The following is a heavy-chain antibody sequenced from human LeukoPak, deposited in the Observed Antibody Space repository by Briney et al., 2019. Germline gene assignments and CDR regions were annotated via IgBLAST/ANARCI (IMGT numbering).Heavy chain of an antibody. Sequence: SETLSLTCAVYGGSFSGYYWSWIRQPPGKGLEWIGEINHSGSTNCNPSLKSRVTISVDTSKNQFSLKLSSVTAADTAVYYCARARIAVAGTIGDSRVDFDYWGQGTLVTVSS. J-gene: IGHJ4*02. CDR1: GGSFSGYY. CDR2: INHSGST. CDR3: ARARIAVAGTIGDSRVDFDY. D-gene: IGHD6-19*01. V-gene: IGHV4-34*01.